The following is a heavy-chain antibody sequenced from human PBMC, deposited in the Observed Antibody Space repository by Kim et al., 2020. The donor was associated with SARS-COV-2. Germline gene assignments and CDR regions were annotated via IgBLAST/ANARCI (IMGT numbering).Heavy chain of an antibody. Sequence: GGSLRLSCAASGFTFSSYEMNWVRQAPGKGLEWVSYISRRGSTIYYADSVKGRFTISRDNAKNSLHLQMNRLRAEDTADYYCARDHEVRGVVIVYYYYG. V-gene: IGHV3-48*03. D-gene: IGHD3-10*01. CDR3: ARDHEVRGVVIVYYYYG. J-gene: IGHJ6*01. CDR1: GFTFSSYE. CDR2: ISRRGSTI.